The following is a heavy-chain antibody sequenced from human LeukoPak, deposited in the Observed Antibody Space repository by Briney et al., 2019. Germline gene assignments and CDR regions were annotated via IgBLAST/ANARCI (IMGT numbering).Heavy chain of an antibody. CDR3: ARDPDGTARNYFDY. D-gene: IGHD1/OR15-1a*01. Sequence: GGSLRLSCAASGFTFSSYSMNWVRQAPGKGLEWVSSISTSSSYIYYADSVKGRFTISRDNAKNSLYLQVNSLRAEDTAVYYCARDPDGTARNYFDYWGQGTLVTVSS. J-gene: IGHJ4*02. CDR1: GFTFSSYS. V-gene: IGHV3-21*03. CDR2: ISTSSSYI.